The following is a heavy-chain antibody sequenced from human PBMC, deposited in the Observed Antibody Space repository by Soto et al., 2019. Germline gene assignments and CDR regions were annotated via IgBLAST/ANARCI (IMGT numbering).Heavy chain of an antibody. Sequence: PSETLSLTCAVSGASFTSNDWWTWVRQPPGRGLEWIGEIYRTGSTNYNPSLKSRVTISLDKSENQFSLKVTSLTAADTAVYYGASRDPGTSVDYWGQGTLVTVSS. D-gene: IGHD1-7*01. CDR3: ASRDPGTSVDY. V-gene: IGHV4-4*02. CDR2: IYRTGST. J-gene: IGHJ4*02. CDR1: GASFTSNDW.